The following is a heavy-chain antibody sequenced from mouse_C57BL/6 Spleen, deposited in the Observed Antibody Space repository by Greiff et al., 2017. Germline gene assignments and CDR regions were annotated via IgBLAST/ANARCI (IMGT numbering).Heavy chain of an antibody. D-gene: IGHD2-1*01. V-gene: IGHV1-15*01. CDR1: GYTFTDYE. CDR2: IDPETGGT. Sequence: VQLQQSGAELVMPGASVTLSCKASGYTFTDYEMHWVKQTPVHGLEWIGAIDPETGGTAYNQKFKGKAILTADKSSSTAYMELRSLTSEASAVYYCSFGNRLAYWGQGTLVTVSA. J-gene: IGHJ3*01. CDR3: SFGNRLAY.